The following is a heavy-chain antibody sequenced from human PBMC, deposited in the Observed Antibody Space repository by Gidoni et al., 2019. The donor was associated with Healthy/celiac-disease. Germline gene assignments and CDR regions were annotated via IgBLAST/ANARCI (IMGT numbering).Heavy chain of an antibody. Sequence: QLQLQESGPGLVKPSETLSLTCTVPGGSISSSSFYWGWIRQPPGQGLEWIGSIYYSGSSYYNPSLKRRVSISVDTSKNQFALNLSSVTAADTAVYYCASGGPYYDFLFDYWGQGTLVTVSS. CDR2: IYYSGSS. V-gene: IGHV4-39*01. CDR3: ASGGPYYDFLFDY. CDR1: GGSISSSSFY. J-gene: IGHJ4*02. D-gene: IGHD3-3*01.